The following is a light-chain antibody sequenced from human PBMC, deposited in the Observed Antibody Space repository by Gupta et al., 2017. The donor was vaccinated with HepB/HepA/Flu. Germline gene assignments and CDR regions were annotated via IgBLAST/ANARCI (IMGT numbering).Light chain of an antibody. CDR3: QQRSTWPLT. J-gene: IGKJ4*01. CDR2: EAS. Sequence: EIVLTQSPATVSLFQGERATLSCRASQCVSSRLGWYQQKPGQAPRLLIYEASHRATGIPARFSGSGSGTDFTLTISSLEPEDFAIYYCQQRSTWPLTFGGGTKVEIK. V-gene: IGKV3-11*01. CDR1: QCVSSR.